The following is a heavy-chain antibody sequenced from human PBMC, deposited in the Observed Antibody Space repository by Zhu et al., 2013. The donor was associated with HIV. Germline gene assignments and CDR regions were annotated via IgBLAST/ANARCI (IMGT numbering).Heavy chain of an antibody. V-gene: IGHV1-2*02. Sequence: QVQLVQSGAEVRKPGASVKVSCRASGYSFTGYHIYWIRQAPGQGPEWMGWINPNGGGTKYAQNFQDRVTLTAATSISTAYMELRWLRSDDTAVYYCALATVATTGDGFDIWGQGTMVTVSS. CDR3: ALATVATTGDGFDI. J-gene: IGHJ3*02. CDR1: GYSFTGYH. CDR2: INPNGGGT. D-gene: IGHD5-12*01.